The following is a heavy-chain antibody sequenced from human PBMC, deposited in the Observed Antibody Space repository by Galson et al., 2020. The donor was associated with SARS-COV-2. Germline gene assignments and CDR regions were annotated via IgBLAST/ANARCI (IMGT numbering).Heavy chain of an antibody. V-gene: IGHV4-39*01. CDR1: GGSISSSSYY. D-gene: IGHD2-15*01. CDR3: ARQGVESRAFDI. Sequence: SETLSLTCTVSGGSISSSSYYWGWIRQPPGKGLEWIGSIYYSGSTYYNPSLKSRVTISVDTSKNQFSLKLSSVTAADTAVYYCARQGVESRAFDIWGQGTMVTVSS. J-gene: IGHJ3*02. CDR2: IYYSGST.